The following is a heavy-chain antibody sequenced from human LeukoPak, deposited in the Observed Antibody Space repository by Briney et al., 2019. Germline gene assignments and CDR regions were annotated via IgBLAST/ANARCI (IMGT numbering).Heavy chain of an antibody. V-gene: IGHV1-2*02. D-gene: IGHD6-13*01. Sequence: ASVKVSCKASGYTFTGYYMHWVRQAPGQGLEWMGWINPNSGGTNYAQKFQGRVTMTRDTSISTAYMELSGLRSDDTAVYYCARDALHSSSWNWFDPWGQGTLVTVSS. CDR1: GYTFTGYY. CDR2: INPNSGGT. CDR3: ARDALHSSSWNWFDP. J-gene: IGHJ5*02.